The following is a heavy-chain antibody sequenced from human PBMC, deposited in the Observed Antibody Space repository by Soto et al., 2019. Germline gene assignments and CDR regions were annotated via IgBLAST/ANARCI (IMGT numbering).Heavy chain of an antibody. J-gene: IGHJ4*02. CDR1: EFTFSSYA. V-gene: IGHV3-23*05. D-gene: IGHD4-17*01. Sequence: EVQLLESGGGLVQPGGSLRLSCAASEFTFSSYAMSWVRQAPDKGLEWVSSIDTSGGSTYYAGSVRGRFTISRDNSENTVYLQMTRFSAADTAGYYCAKSQTKVVQYYCDYWGQGTLVIVSS. CDR3: AKSQTKVVQYYCDY. CDR2: IDTSGGST.